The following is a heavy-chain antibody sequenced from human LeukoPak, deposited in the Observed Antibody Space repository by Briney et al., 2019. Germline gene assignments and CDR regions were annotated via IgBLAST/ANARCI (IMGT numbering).Heavy chain of an antibody. J-gene: IGHJ4*02. D-gene: IGHD3-22*01. Sequence: GGSLRLSCSASGFTFSNFPMHWVRQAPGKGLEYVSAVSSEGGSTYYADSVRGRFTISRDNSKNTLSLQMGSLRAEDTAVYYCVKAILFGSVSYYADWGQGTLVTVSS. CDR1: GFTFSNFP. CDR3: VKAILFGSVSYYAD. V-gene: IGHV3-64D*09. CDR2: VSSEGGST.